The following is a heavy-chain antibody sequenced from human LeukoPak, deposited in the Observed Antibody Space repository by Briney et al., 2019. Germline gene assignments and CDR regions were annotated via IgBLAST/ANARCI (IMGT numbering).Heavy chain of an antibody. Sequence: PGGSLRLSCRTSVLPFNDHAMMWVRRAPGKGGEGVSNISCSGGSTYYADSVKCRRTISRDNTNRTMHLQLNRLRGADTAVYYCAKPTTVTGRKLRAVDYWGQGTLVTVSS. CDR2: ISCSGGST. CDR3: AKPTTVTGRKLRAVDY. CDR1: VLPFNDHA. D-gene: IGHD4-17*01. J-gene: IGHJ4*02. V-gene: IGHV3-23*01.